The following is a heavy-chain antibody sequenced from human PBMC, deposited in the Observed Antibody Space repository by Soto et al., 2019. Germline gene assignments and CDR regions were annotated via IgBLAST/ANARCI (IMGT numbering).Heavy chain of an antibody. J-gene: IGHJ4*02. CDR1: GGSITNAAYS. V-gene: IGHV2-5*01. D-gene: IGHD2-15*01. CDR2: IYWNDDK. Sequence: TLSLTCTVSGGSITNAAYSWSWIRQPPGKALEWLALIYWNDDKRYSPSLKSRLTITKDTSKNQVVLTMTNMDPVDTATYYCAHRRRCSGGSCYDLDDWGQGTLVPVSS. CDR3: AHRRRCSGGSCYDLDD.